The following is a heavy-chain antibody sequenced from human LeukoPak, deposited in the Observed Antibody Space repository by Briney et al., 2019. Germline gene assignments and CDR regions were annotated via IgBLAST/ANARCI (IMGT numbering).Heavy chain of an antibody. CDR3: ARGHIAAAGTFGWFDP. D-gene: IGHD6-13*01. J-gene: IGHJ5*02. V-gene: IGHV4-34*01. CDR2: INHSGST. Sequence: KPSETPSLTCAVYGGSFSGYYWSWIRQPPGKGLEWIGEINHSGSTNYNPSLKSRVTISVDTSKNQFSLKLSSVTAADTAVYYCARGHIAAAGTFGWFDPWGQGTLVTVSS. CDR1: GGSFSGYY.